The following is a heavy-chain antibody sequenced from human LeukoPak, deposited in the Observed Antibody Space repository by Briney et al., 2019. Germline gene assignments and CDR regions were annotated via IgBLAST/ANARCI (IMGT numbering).Heavy chain of an antibody. D-gene: IGHD6-13*01. CDR1: GGSMSSYY. J-gene: IGHJ6*02. Sequence: PSETLSLPCTVSGGSMSSYYWSWMRQPRGKGLEWIGYIYSSGFTKYSPSLKGRVTMAVDTSKNQFSLKLSSVTAADTAVYYCARDHLAAAGHYYYGVDVWGQGTTVAVSS. V-gene: IGHV4-59*01. CDR3: ARDHLAAAGHYYYGVDV. CDR2: IYSSGFT.